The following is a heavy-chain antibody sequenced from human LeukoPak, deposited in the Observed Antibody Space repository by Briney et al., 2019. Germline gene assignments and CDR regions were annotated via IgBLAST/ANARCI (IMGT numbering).Heavy chain of an antibody. CDR2: ISYDGSNK. D-gene: IGHD3-10*01. J-gene: IGHJ4*02. CDR3: AKVHRGVYYFDY. V-gene: IGHV3-30*18. CDR1: GFTFSSYG. Sequence: PGGSLRLSGAASGFTFSSYGMHWVRQAQGKGREGVAVISYDGSNKYYADSVKGRFTISRDNSKNTLYLQMNSLRAEDTAVYYCAKVHRGVYYFDYWGQGTLVTVSS.